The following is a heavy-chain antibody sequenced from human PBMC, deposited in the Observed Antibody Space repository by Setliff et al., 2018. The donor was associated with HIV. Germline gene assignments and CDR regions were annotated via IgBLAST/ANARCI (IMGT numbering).Heavy chain of an antibody. D-gene: IGHD3-22*01. J-gene: IGHJ4*02. CDR2: INPSDGTT. CDR3: AREGAFYYDSSGYVDY. Sequence: GASVKVSCKASGYTFTSCFMHWVRQAPGQGLEYMGIINPSDGTTDYTQKFQDRVTMTSDTSTSTVYMELRSLRSEDTAIYYCAREGAFYYDSSGYVDYWGQGTLVTVSS. V-gene: IGHV1-46*01. CDR1: GYTFTSCF.